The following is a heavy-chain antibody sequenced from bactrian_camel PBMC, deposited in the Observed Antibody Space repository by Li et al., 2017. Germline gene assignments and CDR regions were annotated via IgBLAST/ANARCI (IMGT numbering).Heavy chain of an antibody. CDR1: GYKNSHYC. D-gene: IGHD3*01. CDR2: VDTDDTA. Sequence: HVQLVESGGGAVQPGGSLTLTCVVPGYKNSHYCMAWFRQAPGKDREVVAAVDTDDTATIARSVKGRFTTSRDNAKNTLHLQMNSLKDEDTAVYYCAAVSNGGVCYRHNAYEFEEWGQGTQVTVS. J-gene: IGHJ4*01. CDR3: AAVSNGGVCYRHNAYEFEE. V-gene: IGHV3S53*01.